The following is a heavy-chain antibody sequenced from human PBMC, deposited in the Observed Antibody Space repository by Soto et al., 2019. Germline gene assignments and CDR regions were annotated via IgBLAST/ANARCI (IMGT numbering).Heavy chain of an antibody. V-gene: IGHV3-23*01. CDR1: GFTFSSDA. CDR3: AKEEAYCGGDCYSNFDY. Sequence: EVQLLESGGSLVQPGGSLRLSCAASGFTFSSDAMSWVRQAPGKGLEWVSAISGSGGSTYYADSVKDRFTISRDNSKNTLYLQMNSLRAEDTAVYYCAKEEAYCGGDCYSNFDYWGQGTLVTVSS. CDR2: ISGSGGST. J-gene: IGHJ4*02. D-gene: IGHD2-21*02.